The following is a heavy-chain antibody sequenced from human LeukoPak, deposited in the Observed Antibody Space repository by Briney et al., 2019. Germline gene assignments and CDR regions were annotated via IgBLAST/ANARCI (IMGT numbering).Heavy chain of an antibody. V-gene: IGHV4-59*01. CDR2: MYYSGST. CDR1: GGSISSYY. D-gene: IGHD6-19*01. J-gene: IGHJ4*02. Sequence: SETLSLTCTVSGGSISSYYWSWIRQPPGKGLEWIGYMYYSGSTNYNPSLKSRVTMSVDTSKNHFSLKMSSVTAADTAVYYCARGRQWLNYFDYWGQGTLVTVSS. CDR3: ARGRQWLNYFDY.